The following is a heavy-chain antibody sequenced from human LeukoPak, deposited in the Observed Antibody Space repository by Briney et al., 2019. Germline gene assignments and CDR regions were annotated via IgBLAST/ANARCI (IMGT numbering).Heavy chain of an antibody. D-gene: IGHD1-1*01. CDR3: AKVAGIKGNYHYMDV. V-gene: IGHV3-43D*04. Sequence: GGSLRLSCAASGFTFDDYAMHWVRQAPGKGLEWVSLISWDGGSTYYADSVKGRFTISRDNSKNSLYLQMNSLRAEDTALYYCAKVAGIKGNYHYMDVWGKGTTVTVSS. CDR1: GFTFDDYA. J-gene: IGHJ6*03. CDR2: ISWDGGST.